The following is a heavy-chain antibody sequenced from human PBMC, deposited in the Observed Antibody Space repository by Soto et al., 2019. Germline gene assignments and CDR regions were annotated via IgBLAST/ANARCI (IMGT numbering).Heavy chain of an antibody. V-gene: IGHV4-34*01. CDR2: INHSGST. CDR3: ARFRYFHWLYPRGYYYYGMDV. J-gene: IGHJ6*02. D-gene: IGHD3-9*01. Sequence: SETLSLTCTVSGGSISSYYWSWIRQPPGKGLEWIGEINHSGSTNYNPSLKSRVTISVDTSKNQFSRKLSSVTAADTAVYYCARFRYFHWLYPRGYYYYGMDVWGQGTTVTVSS. CDR1: GGSISSYY.